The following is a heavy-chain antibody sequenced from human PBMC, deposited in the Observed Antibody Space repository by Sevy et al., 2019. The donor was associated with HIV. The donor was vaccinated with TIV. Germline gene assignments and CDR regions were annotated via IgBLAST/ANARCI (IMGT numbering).Heavy chain of an antibody. D-gene: IGHD3-3*01. CDR2: INPDNRGT. CDR3: ARGYYDRSRSLAWLDP. Sequence: AAVQVSCKASGYTFTGNYLHWVGQAPGQGLEWMGWINPDNRGTYSAQNFQDRVTMTRDTSISTAYMELTSLKSDDTAVYYCARGYYDRSRSLAWLDPWGQGASVTVSS. CDR1: GYTFTGNY. V-gene: IGHV1-2*02. J-gene: IGHJ5*02.